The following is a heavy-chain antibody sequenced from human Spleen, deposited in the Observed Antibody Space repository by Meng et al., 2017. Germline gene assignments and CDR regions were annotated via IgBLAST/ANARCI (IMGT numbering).Heavy chain of an antibody. Sequence: QVQLQESGPGLVKPSGTLSLTGAVPGGPISSSNWWSWVRQPPGKGLEWIGEIYHSGSTNYNPSLKSRVTISVDKSKNQFSLKLSSVTAADTAVYYCARTDCSSTSCYQEGNNWFDPWGQGTLVTVSS. J-gene: IGHJ5*02. V-gene: IGHV4-4*02. CDR2: IYHSGST. CDR1: GGPISSSNW. CDR3: ARTDCSSTSCYQEGNNWFDP. D-gene: IGHD2-2*01.